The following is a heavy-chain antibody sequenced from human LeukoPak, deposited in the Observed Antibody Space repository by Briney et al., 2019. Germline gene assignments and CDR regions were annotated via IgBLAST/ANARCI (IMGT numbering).Heavy chain of an antibody. Sequence: ASVKVSCKASGYTFTSYYMHWVRQAPGQGLEWMGIINPSGGRTSYAQQFQGRVTLTRDTSTSTVYMELSSLRSEDTAVYYCARAIKGCSGGSCYFDYWGQGTLVTVSS. D-gene: IGHD2-15*01. CDR2: INPSGGRT. CDR1: GYTFTSYY. CDR3: ARAIKGCSGGSCYFDY. V-gene: IGHV1-46*01. J-gene: IGHJ4*02.